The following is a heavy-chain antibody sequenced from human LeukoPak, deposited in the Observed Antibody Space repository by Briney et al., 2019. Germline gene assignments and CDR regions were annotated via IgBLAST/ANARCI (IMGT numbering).Heavy chain of an antibody. Sequence: GGSLRLSCAASGFTFSSYGMHWVRQAPGKGLEWVAVIWYDGSNKYYADSVNGRFTISRDNSKNTLYLQMNSLRAEDTAVYYCARDFTRGPIDYWGQGTLVTVSS. J-gene: IGHJ4*02. D-gene: IGHD3/OR15-3a*01. CDR1: GFTFSSYG. V-gene: IGHV3-33*01. CDR2: IWYDGSNK. CDR3: ARDFTRGPIDY.